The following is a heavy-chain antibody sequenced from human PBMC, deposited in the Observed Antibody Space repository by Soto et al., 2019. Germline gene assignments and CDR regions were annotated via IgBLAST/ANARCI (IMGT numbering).Heavy chain of an antibody. CDR1: GFTFSTYS. Sequence: EVQLVESGGGLVQPGGSLRLSCAASGFTFSTYSMNWVRQAPGKGLEWISYITTSSSTIYYADSVKGRFTISRDNAKNSLYLQMNSRRVEATAVYYCARRAVWGQGTTVTVS. J-gene: IGHJ6*02. CDR3: ARRAV. V-gene: IGHV3-48*01. CDR2: ITTSSSTI.